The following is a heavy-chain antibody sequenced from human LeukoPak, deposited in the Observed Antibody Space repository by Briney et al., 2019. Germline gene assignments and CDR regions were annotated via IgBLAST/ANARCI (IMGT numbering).Heavy chain of an antibody. V-gene: IGHV3-23*01. D-gene: IGHD3-10*01. CDR1: GFILSNYG. CDR3: VKVACVGSQTYYNS. Sequence: GGSLRLSCAASGFILSNYGTSWVRQAPGKGPEWVSGIRVTAGGTYYAASGKGRFTISRDHSENTPLRQRNILVPEAPAVCAPVKVACVGSQTYYNSWGQGTLVIVSS. CDR2: IRVTAGGT. J-gene: IGHJ5*02.